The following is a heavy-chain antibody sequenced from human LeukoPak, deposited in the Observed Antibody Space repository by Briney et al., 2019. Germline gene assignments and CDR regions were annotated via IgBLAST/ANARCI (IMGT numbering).Heavy chain of an antibody. J-gene: IGHJ4*02. V-gene: IGHV1-2*06. D-gene: IGHD1-26*01. CDR2: INPNSGST. CDR1: EYTFTGYY. Sequence: ASVKVSCKASEYTFTGYYMHWVRQAPGQGLEWMGRINPNSGSTNYAQKFQGRVTMTRDTSISTAYMELSRLRSDDTAVYYCARDFSSVGATGPIDYWGQGTLVTVSS. CDR3: ARDFSSVGATGPIDY.